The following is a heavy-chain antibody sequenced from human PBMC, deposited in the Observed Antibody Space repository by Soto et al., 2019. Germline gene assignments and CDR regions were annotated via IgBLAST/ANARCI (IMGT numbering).Heavy chain of an antibody. CDR2: IKGDGSEA. J-gene: IGHJ4*02. D-gene: IGHD5-12*01. Sequence: EVQLVESGGDLVQPGGSLRLSCVASEFSISAYWMSWVRQAPGKGLEWVANIKGDGSEARYVDSAKDRFLISRDNTKNSLYLQMTSLRAEDTAIYYCVSDGDVCSGSDCFRHFKYRGRGTRVTVSS. CDR1: EFSISAYW. CDR3: VSDGDVCSGSDCFRHFKY. V-gene: IGHV3-7*03.